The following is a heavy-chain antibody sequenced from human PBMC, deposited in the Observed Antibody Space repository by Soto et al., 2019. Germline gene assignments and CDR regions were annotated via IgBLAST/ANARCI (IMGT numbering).Heavy chain of an antibody. CDR2: INHSGST. CDR1: GGSFSGYY. J-gene: IGHJ3*02. CDR3: ARRGRLGRTDI. Sequence: QVQLQQWGAGLLKPSETLSLTCAVYGGSFSGYYWSWIRQPPGKGLEWIGEINHSGSTNYNPSLKSRVTISVDTSKNQFSLKLSSVTAADTAVYYCARRGRLGRTDIWGQGTMVTVSS. D-gene: IGHD7-27*01. V-gene: IGHV4-34*01.